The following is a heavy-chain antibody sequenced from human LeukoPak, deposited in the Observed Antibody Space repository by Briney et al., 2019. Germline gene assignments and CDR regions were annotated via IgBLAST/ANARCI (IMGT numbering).Heavy chain of an antibody. V-gene: IGHV1-69*01. J-gene: IGHJ6*03. Sequence: GSSVKVSCKASGGTFSGYAISWVRQAPGQGLEWMGGIIPIFGTANYAQKFQGRVTITADESTSTAYMELSSLRSEDTAVYYCARDCPDSSGYYSTHHYYYYMDVWGKGTTVTVSS. CDR3: ARDCPDSSGYYSTHHYYYYMDV. D-gene: IGHD3-22*01. CDR1: GGTFSGYA. CDR2: IIPIFGTA.